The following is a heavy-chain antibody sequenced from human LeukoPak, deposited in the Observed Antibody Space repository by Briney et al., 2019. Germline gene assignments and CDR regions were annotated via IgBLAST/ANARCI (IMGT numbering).Heavy chain of an antibody. J-gene: IGHJ4*02. Sequence: PSETLSLTCTVSGGSISSSSYSWGWIRQPPGKGLEWIGSIFYSGSTYYNPSLKSRVTISVDTSKNQFSLKLSSVTAADTAVYYCARVSGGYSYGSHDSWGQGTLVTVSS. D-gene: IGHD5-18*01. CDR3: ARVSGGYSYGSHDS. CDR2: IFYSGST. V-gene: IGHV4-39*07. CDR1: GGSISSSSYS.